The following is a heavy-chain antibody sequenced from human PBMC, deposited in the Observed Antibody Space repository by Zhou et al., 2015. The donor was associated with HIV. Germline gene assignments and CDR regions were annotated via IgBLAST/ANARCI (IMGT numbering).Heavy chain of an antibody. J-gene: IGHJ3*02. CDR1: GYTFTSYY. CDR2: INPSGGST. Sequence: QVQLVQSGAEVKKPGASVKVSCKASGYTFTSYYMHWVRQAPGQGLEWMGIINPSGGSTSYAQKFQGRVTMTRDTSTSTVYMELSSLRSEDTAVYYCARDRGGFGSFDAFDIVGPRDNGHRLF. V-gene: IGHV1-46*01. CDR3: ARDRGGFGSFDAFDI. D-gene: IGHD3-10*01.